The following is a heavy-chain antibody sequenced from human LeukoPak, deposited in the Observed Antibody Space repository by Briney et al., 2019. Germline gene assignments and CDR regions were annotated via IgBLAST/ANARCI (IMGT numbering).Heavy chain of an antibody. V-gene: IGHV2-70*11. D-gene: IGHD2-2*01. CDR1: GFSLSTSGVC. J-gene: IGHJ4*02. CDR2: IDWDDDK. CDR3: ARTTSSTSFNFDY. Sequence: ESGPALLKPTQTLTLTCTFSGFSLSTSGVCVSWIRQPPGKALEWLARIDWDDDKYYSTSLKTRLTISKDTSKNQVVLTMTNMDPEDTATYYCARTTSSTSFNFDYWGQGTLVTVSS.